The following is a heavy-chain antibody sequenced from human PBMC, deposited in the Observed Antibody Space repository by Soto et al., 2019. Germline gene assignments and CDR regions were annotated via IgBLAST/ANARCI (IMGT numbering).Heavy chain of an antibody. J-gene: IGHJ4*02. CDR3: ARGMGRLIGILTGPQSYCYDY. V-gene: IGHV1-18*01. Sequence: ASVEVSCKASGYTFTSYRISWVRQAPGQGLEWMGWISAYNGNTNYAQKLQGRVTMTTDTSTSTAYMELRSLRSDDTAVYYCARGMGRLIGILTGPQSYCYDYWGQGTLVTVSS. D-gene: IGHD3-9*01. CDR1: GYTFTSYR. CDR2: ISAYNGNT.